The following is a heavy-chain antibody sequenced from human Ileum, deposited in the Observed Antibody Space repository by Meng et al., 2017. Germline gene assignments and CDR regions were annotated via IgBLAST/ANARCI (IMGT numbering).Heavy chain of an antibody. CDR3: AHIFDS. V-gene: IGHV4-4*02. CDR2: MNLGGSP. CDR1: GRSISSSDW. J-gene: IGHJ4*02. Sequence: QVQRQRSGPGLGGPSGTLSLTCAVSGRSISSSDWWSWFRQPPGKGLEWIAEMNLGGSPNYNPSLKSRVTMSVDKSNDHLSLQLTSVTAADTAVYYCAHIFDSWGQGTLVTVSS.